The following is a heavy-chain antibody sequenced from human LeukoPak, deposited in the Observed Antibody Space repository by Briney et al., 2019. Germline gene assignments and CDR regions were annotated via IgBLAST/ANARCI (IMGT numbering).Heavy chain of an antibody. D-gene: IGHD1-26*01. Sequence: SETLSLTCTVSGGSLSTYYRSWIRQPPGKGLEWIGYIYYSGNTHYNPSPKSRVTISLDTSKNQSSLNLRSVTAADTAVYYCARSYSGSGYYYYGMDGWGQGTTVTVSS. V-gene: IGHV4-59*01. CDR1: GGSLSTYY. CDR3: ARSYSGSGYYYYGMDG. J-gene: IGHJ6*02. CDR2: IYYSGNT.